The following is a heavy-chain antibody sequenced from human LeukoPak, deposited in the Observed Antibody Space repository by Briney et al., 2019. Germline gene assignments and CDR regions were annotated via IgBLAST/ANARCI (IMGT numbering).Heavy chain of an antibody. CDR3: ASGLAYCGGDCYGY. CDR1: GFTFSSYS. Sequence: GGSLRLSCAASGFTFSSYSMNWVRQAPGKGLEWVSSISSSSSYIYYADSVKGRFTISRDNAKNSLYLQMNSLRAEDTAVCYCASGLAYCGGDCYGYWGQGTLVTVSS. D-gene: IGHD2-21*02. J-gene: IGHJ4*02. CDR2: ISSSSSYI. V-gene: IGHV3-21*01.